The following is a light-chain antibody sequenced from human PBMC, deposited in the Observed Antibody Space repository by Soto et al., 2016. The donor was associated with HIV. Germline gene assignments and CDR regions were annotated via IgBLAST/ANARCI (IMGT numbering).Light chain of an antibody. CDR2: DDS. CDR1: NIGSKS. Sequence: SYVLTQPPSASVAPGKTATITCGGNNIGSKSVHWYQQKPGQAPVLVVYDDSDRRSGIPERFSGSNSGNTATLTISRVEAGDEADYFCQVWDRSRDHPNWVFGGGTKLTIL. J-gene: IGLJ3*02. V-gene: IGLV3-21*03. CDR3: QVWDRSRDHPNWV.